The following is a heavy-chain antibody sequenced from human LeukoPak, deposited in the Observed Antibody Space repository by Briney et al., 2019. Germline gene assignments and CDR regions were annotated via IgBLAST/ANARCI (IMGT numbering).Heavy chain of an antibody. CDR1: GGSISSYY. V-gene: IGHV4-59*01. D-gene: IGHD1-1*01. Sequence: MASETLSLTCTVSGGSISSYYWTWIRQPPGKGLEWIGYIYYSGSTNYSPSLKSRVTMSVDTSKNQFSLRLTSVTAADTAVYYCARANWETGNYGWFDSWGQGILVTVSS. CDR3: ARANWETGNYGWFDS. J-gene: IGHJ5*01. CDR2: IYYSGST.